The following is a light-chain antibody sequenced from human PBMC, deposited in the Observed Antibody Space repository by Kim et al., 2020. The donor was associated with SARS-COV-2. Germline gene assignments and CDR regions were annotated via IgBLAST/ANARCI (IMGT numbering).Light chain of an antibody. CDR2: WAS. CDR1: QSVLYSSNNKNY. J-gene: IGKJ2*01. CDR3: QQYYSTPYT. V-gene: IGKV4-1*01. Sequence: RATINCKSSQSVLYSSNNKNYLAWYQQKPGQPPKLLIYWASTRESGVPDRFSGSGSGTDFTLTISSLQAEDGAVYYCQQYYSTPYTFGQGNKLEI.